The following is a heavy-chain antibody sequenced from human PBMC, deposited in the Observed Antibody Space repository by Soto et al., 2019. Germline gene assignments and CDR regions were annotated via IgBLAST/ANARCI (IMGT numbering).Heavy chain of an antibody. CDR1: GYTFTTYA. V-gene: IGHV1-3*01. D-gene: IGHD2-2*02. Sequence: ASVKVSCKASGYTFTTYAIHWVRQAPGQRLEWMGWINAGNGKTRYSQKFQDRVTITWDTSATTAYMELSSLTSEDTAVYYCARAGDDCSTTSCYMIDYWGQGTLVTVSS. CDR2: INAGNGKT. CDR3: ARAGDDCSTTSCYMIDY. J-gene: IGHJ4*02.